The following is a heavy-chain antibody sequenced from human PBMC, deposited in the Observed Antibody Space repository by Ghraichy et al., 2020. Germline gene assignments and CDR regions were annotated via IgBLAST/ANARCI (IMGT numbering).Heavy chain of an antibody. CDR2: INHSGST. CDR1: GGSFSGYY. J-gene: IGHJ3*01. V-gene: IGHV4-34*01. CDR3: ARRGWTRSLS. Sequence: SETLSLTCAVYGGSFSGYYWSWIRQPPGKGLEWIGEINHSGSTNYNPSLKSRVTISVDTSKNQFSLKLSSVTAADTAVYYCARRGWTRSLSWGQGTMVTVSP. D-gene: IGHD2-15*01.